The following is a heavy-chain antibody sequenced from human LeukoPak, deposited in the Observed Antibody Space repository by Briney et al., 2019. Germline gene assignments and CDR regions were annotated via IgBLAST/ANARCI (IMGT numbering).Heavy chain of an antibody. CDR3: VPPPNELALRS. CDR2: ISSNGGSI. Sequence: PGGSLRLSCAASGFTFSSYAIQWVRQALGKGLEYVSAISSNGGSICYADSVKGRFTISRDNSKNTLYLQMSSLRAEDTAVYYCVPPPNELALRSWGQGTLATVSS. D-gene: IGHD1-1*01. V-gene: IGHV3-64D*06. J-gene: IGHJ5*02. CDR1: GFTFSSYA.